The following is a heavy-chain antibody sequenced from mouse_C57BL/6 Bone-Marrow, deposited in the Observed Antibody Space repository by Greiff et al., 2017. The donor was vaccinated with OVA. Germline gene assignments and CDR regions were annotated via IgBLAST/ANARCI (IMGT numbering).Heavy chain of an antibody. CDR2: IYPGSGST. J-gene: IGHJ2*01. Sequence: QVQLQQPGAELVKPGASVKMSCKASGYTFTSYWITWVKQRPGQGLEWIGDIYPGSGSTNYNEKFKSKATLTVETSSSTAYMQLSSLTSEDSAVYYCARRYYYGSSSFGYWGQGTTLTVSS. CDR3: ARRYYYGSSSFGY. D-gene: IGHD1-1*01. V-gene: IGHV1-55*01. CDR1: GYTFTSYW.